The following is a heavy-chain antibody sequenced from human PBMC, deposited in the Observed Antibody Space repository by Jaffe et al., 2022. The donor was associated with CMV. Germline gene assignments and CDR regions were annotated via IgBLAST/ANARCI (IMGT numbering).Heavy chain of an antibody. J-gene: IGHJ6*03. Sequence: QVQLVESGGGVVQPGRSLRLSCAASGFTFSSYGMHWVRQAPGKGLEWVAVIWYDGSNKYYADSVKGRFTISRDNSKNTLYLQMNSLRAEDTAVYYCARAGAYCGGDCYSSYYYMDVWGKGTTVTVSS. CDR1: GFTFSSYG. CDR2: IWYDGSNK. V-gene: IGHV3-33*08. CDR3: ARAGAYCGGDCYSSYYYMDV. D-gene: IGHD2-21*02.